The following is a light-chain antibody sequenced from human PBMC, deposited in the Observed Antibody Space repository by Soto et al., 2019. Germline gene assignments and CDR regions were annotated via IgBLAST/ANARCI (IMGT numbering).Light chain of an antibody. CDR3: QQRSNWREYP. CDR1: QSVSSY. CDR2: DAS. Sequence: EIVLTQSPATLSLSPGERATLSCRASQSVSSYLAWYQQKPGQAPRLLIYDASNRATGIPARFSGSGSGTDFTLTISSLEPEDFAVYYCQQRSNWREYPFGQGTKLEIK. J-gene: IGKJ2*01. V-gene: IGKV3-11*01.